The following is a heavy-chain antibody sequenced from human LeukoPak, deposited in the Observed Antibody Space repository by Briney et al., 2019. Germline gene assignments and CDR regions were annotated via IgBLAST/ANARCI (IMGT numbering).Heavy chain of an antibody. D-gene: IGHD3-10*01. V-gene: IGHV1-46*01. CDR1: GYTFTSYY. Sequence: SVTVSCKASGYTFTSYYMHWVRQAPGQGLEWMGIINPSGGSTSYAQKFQGRVTMTRATSTSTVYMELSSLRSEDTAVYYCARGTQYGSGLGAFDIWGQGTMVTVSS. J-gene: IGHJ3*02. CDR3: ARGTQYGSGLGAFDI. CDR2: INPSGGST.